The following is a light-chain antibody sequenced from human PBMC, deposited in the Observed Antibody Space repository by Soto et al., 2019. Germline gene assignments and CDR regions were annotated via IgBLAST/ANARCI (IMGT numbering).Light chain of an antibody. CDR2: EVT. CDR1: SSDVGGYNY. CDR3: SSYTTSSTRV. Sequence: LTQPASVSGSPGQSITISCTGTSSDVGGYNYVSWYQQHPGKAPKLIIYEVTNRPSGVFNRFFGSKSGNTASLTISGLQAEDEADYYCSSYTTSSTRVFGGGTKLTVL. J-gene: IGLJ3*02. V-gene: IGLV2-14*01.